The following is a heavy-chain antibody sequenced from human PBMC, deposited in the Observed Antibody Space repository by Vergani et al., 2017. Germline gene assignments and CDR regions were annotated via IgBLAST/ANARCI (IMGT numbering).Heavy chain of an antibody. CDR3: ARGSPYYDILTGYYKGNWYFDL. D-gene: IGHD3-9*01. CDR1: GYTFTGYY. J-gene: IGHJ2*01. Sequence: QVQLVQSGAEVKKPGASVKVSCKASGYTFTGYYMHWVRQAPGQGLEWMGWINPNSGGTNYAQKFQGRVTMTRDTSISTAYMELSRLRSDDTAVYYRARGSPYYDILTGYYKGNWYFDLWGRGTLVTVSS. CDR2: INPNSGGT. V-gene: IGHV1-2*02.